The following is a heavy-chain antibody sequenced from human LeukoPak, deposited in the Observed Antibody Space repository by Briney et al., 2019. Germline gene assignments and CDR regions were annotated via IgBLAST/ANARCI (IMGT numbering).Heavy chain of an antibody. CDR2: INHSGST. V-gene: IGHV4-34*01. Sequence: SETLSLTCTVSGGSISSYYWSWIRQPPGKGLEWIGEINHSGSTNYNPSLKSRVTISVDTSKNQFTLKLSSVTAADTAVYYCARGGVSASSSWYHYNWFDPWGQGILVTVSS. J-gene: IGHJ5*02. D-gene: IGHD6-13*01. CDR1: GGSISSYY. CDR3: ARGGVSASSSWYHYNWFDP.